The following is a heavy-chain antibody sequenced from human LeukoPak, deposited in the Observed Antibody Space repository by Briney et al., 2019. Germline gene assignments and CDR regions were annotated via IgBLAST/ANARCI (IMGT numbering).Heavy chain of an antibody. Sequence: GGSLRLSCAASGFTFSSYAMSWVRQAPGKGLEWVSAISGSGGSTYYADSVKGRFTISRDNSKNTLYLQMNSLRAEDTAVYYCAKEYRAFTSGPRTWFDPWGQGTLVTVSS. CDR3: AKEYRAFTSGPRTWFDP. J-gene: IGHJ5*02. CDR1: GFTFSSYA. CDR2: ISGSGGST. V-gene: IGHV3-23*01. D-gene: IGHD6-19*01.